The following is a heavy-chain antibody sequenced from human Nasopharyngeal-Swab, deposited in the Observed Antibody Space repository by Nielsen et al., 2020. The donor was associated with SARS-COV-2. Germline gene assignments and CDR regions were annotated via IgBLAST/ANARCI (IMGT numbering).Heavy chain of an antibody. V-gene: IGHV3-11*01. Sequence: WIRQPSGKGLEWVSYISSSGSTIYYADSVKGRFTISRDNAKNSLYLQMNSLRAEDTAVYYCARIAAAELELLDYWGQGTLVTVSS. J-gene: IGHJ4*02. CDR3: ARIAAAELELLDY. D-gene: IGHD6-13*01. CDR2: ISSSGSTI.